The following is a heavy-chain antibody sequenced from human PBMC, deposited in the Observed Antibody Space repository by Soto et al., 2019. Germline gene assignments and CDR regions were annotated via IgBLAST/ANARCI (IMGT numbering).Heavy chain of an antibody. CDR3: ASPPTTGKYYYSGMDV. CDR1: GGTFSSYA. Sequence: QVQLVQSGAEVKKPGSSVKVSCKASGGTFSSYAISWVRQAPGQGLEWMGGIIPIFGTADYAQKFQGRVTITADESTSTAYREVSSLRSEATAVYYCASPPTTGKYYYSGMDVWGQGTTVTVSS. J-gene: IGHJ6*02. CDR2: IIPIFGTA. V-gene: IGHV1-69*12. D-gene: IGHD4-17*01.